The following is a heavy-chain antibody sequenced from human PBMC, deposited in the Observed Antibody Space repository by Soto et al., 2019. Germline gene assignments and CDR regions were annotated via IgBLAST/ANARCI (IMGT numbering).Heavy chain of an antibody. CDR1: GGSFSGYY. J-gene: IGHJ5*02. CDR2: INHSGST. CDR3: ARASPPRRNKQWYYYDRQNWFDP. V-gene: IGHV4-34*01. Sequence: SETLSLTCAVYGGSFSGYYWSWIRQPPGKGLEWIGEINHSGSTNYNPSLKSRVTISVDTSKNQFSLKLSSVTAADTAVYYCARASPPRRNKQWYYYDRQNWFDPWGQGTLVTVSS. D-gene: IGHD3-22*01.